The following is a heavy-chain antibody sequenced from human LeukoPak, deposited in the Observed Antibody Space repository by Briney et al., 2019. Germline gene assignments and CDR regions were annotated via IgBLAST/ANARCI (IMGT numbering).Heavy chain of an antibody. J-gene: IGHJ4*02. Sequence: GASGKVSCKASGYTFTGYYIYWVRQAPGQGLEYMGWINPNRGGTNSTQKFQGRVTMTRDTSISTAYMELSRLRSDDTAVYYCARVKTKGQWPPDYWGQGTLVTVSS. V-gene: IGHV1-2*02. CDR2: INPNRGGT. D-gene: IGHD6-19*01. CDR3: ARVKTKGQWPPDY. CDR1: GYTFTGYY.